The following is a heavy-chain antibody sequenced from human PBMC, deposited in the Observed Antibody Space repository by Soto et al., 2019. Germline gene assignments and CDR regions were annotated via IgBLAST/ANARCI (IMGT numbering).Heavy chain of an antibody. D-gene: IGHD2-8*01. CDR2: IKQDGSEK. CDR1: GFTFSSYW. CDR3: ARNGTSWYFDV. V-gene: IGHV3-7*05. J-gene: IGHJ2*01. Sequence: EVQLVESGGGLVQPGGSLRLSFAASGFTFSSYWMSWVRQAPGKGLEWVANIKQDGSEKYYVDSVKGRFTISRDNAKNSLYLQMNSLRAEDTAVYYCARNGTSWYFDVWGRGTLVTVSS.